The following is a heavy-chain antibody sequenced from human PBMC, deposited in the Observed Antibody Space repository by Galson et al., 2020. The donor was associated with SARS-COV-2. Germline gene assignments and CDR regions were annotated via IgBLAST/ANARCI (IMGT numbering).Heavy chain of an antibody. Sequence: TGGSLRLSCAASGFTFSNYAMSWVRQAPGKGLEWVSTISGSGGSTYYADSVRGRFTISRDNSKNTLYLQMNSLRAEDTAVYYCANIRGGYFPDSSGNGDFWGQGTLVTVSS. CDR3: ANIRGGYFPDSSGNGDF. V-gene: IGHV3-23*01. D-gene: IGHD3-22*01. J-gene: IGHJ4*02. CDR1: GFTFSNYA. CDR2: ISGSGGST.